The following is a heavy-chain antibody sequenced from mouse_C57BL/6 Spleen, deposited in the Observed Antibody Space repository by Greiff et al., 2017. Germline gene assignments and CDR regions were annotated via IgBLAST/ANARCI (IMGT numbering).Heavy chain of an antibody. CDR3: ARWEEGLSLYYYAMDY. CDR1: GYAFSSYW. J-gene: IGHJ4*01. Sequence: VQLQQSGAELVKPGASVKISCKASGYAFSSYWMNWVKQRPGKGLEWIGQIYPGDGDTNYNGKFKGKSTLTADKSSSTAYMQLSSLTSEDSAVYFCARWEEGLSLYYYAMDYWGQGTSLTVSS. V-gene: IGHV1-80*01. D-gene: IGHD3-2*02. CDR2: IYPGDGDT.